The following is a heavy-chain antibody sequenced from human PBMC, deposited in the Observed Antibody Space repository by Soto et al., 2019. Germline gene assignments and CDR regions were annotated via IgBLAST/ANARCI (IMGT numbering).Heavy chain of an antibody. CDR2: IKQDGSEK. Sequence: PGGSLRLSCAASGFTFSSYWMSWVRQAPGKGLEWVANIKQDGSEKYYVDSVKGRFTIARDNAKNSLYLQMNSLRAEDTAVYYCARVRPLRLAHPDHFDYWGQGTLVTVSS. CDR3: ARVRPLRLAHPDHFDY. CDR1: GFTFSSYW. J-gene: IGHJ4*02. V-gene: IGHV3-7*01. D-gene: IGHD6-19*01.